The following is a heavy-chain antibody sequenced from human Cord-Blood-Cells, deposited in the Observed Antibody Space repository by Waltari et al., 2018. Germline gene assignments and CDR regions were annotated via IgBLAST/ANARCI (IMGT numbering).Heavy chain of an antibody. CDR3: ARVERGRGATIDY. D-gene: IGHD1-26*01. Sequence: EVQLVESGGGLVKPGGSLRLSCAASGFTFSSYIMNWVRQAPGKGLEWVSYISSSSSYIYDADSVKGRFTISRDNAKNSLYLQMISLRAEDTAVYYCARVERGRGATIDYWGQGTLVTVSS. V-gene: IGHV3-21*01. CDR1: GFTFSSYI. J-gene: IGHJ4*02. CDR2: ISSSSSYI.